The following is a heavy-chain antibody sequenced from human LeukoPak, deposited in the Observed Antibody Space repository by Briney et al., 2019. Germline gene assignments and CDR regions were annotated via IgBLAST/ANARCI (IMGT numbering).Heavy chain of an antibody. CDR2: INPNSGGT. D-gene: IGHD4-23*01. V-gene: IGHV1-2*04. J-gene: IGHJ4*02. CDR3: ARDGDYGGNLHYFDY. CDR1: GYTFTGYY. Sequence: ASVKVSCRASGYTFTGYYMHWVRQAPGQGLGWMGWINPNSGGTNYAQKFQGWVTMTRDTSISTAYMELSRLRSEDTAVYYCARDGDYGGNLHYFDYWGQGTLVTVSS.